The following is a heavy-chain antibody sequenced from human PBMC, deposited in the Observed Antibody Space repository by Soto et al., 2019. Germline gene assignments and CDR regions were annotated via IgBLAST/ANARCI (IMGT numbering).Heavy chain of an antibody. CDR1: GGSVSSGSYY. D-gene: IGHD1-26*01. CDR2: IYYSGST. Sequence: QVQLQESGPGLVKPSETLSLTCTVSGGSVSSGSYYWSWIRQPPGKGLEWIGYIYYSGSTNYNPSRQSRVTMSVDTAKVQFSLELSSVTAADTAVYCCARAVDSDDAFDIWGQGTMVTVSS. J-gene: IGHJ3*02. CDR3: ARAVDSDDAFDI. V-gene: IGHV4-61*01.